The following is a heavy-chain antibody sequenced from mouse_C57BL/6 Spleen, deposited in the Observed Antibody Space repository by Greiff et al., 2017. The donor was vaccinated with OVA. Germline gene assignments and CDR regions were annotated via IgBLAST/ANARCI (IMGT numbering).Heavy chain of an antibody. J-gene: IGHJ1*03. CDR3: ARGPYSKHWYFDV. CDR2: IHPNSGST. D-gene: IGHD2-5*01. CDR1: GYTFTSYW. V-gene: IGHV1-64*01. Sequence: QVQLQQPGAELVKPGASVKLSCKASGYTFTSYWMHWVKQRPGQGLEWIGMIHPNSGSTNYNEKFKSKATLTVDKSSSTAYMQLSSLTSEVSAVYYCARGPYSKHWYFDVWGTGTTVTVSS.